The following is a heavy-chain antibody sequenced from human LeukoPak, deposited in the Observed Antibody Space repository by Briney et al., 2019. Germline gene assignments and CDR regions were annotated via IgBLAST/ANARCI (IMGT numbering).Heavy chain of an antibody. CDR2: INPNSGGT. CDR3: AEGGTIFGVVDDNWFDP. D-gene: IGHD3-3*01. V-gene: IGHV1-2*02. CDR1: GYTFTGYY. J-gene: IGHJ5*02. Sequence: GASVKVSCMASGYTFTGYYMHWVRQAPGQGLEWMGWINPNSGGTNYAQKFQGRVTMTRDTSISTAYMELSRLRSDDTAVYYCAEGGTIFGVVDDNWFDPWGQGTLVTVSS.